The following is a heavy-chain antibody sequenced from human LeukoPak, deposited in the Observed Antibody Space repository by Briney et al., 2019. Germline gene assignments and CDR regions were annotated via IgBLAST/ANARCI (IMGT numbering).Heavy chain of an antibody. D-gene: IGHD3-22*01. CDR1: GYTFTSYG. V-gene: IGHV1-18*01. J-gene: IGHJ3*02. Sequence: ASVKVSCKASGYTFTSYGISWVRQAPGQGLEWMGWISAYNGNTNYAQKLQGRVTMTTDTSTSTAYMELRSLRSDDTAVYYCARGGSYYYDSSETFDIWGQGTMVTVSS. CDR3: ARGGSYYYDSSETFDI. CDR2: ISAYNGNT.